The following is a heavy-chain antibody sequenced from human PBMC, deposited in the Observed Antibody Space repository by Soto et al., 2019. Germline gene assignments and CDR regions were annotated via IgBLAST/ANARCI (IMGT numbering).Heavy chain of an antibody. J-gene: IGHJ4*02. CDR1: GFSFTSYW. Sequence: PGESLKISCKGSGFSFTSYWIAWVRQMPGKGLEWMGIIYPGDSDTRYSPSFQGQVTISADKSISTAYLQWSSLKASDSAMYFCARHYYYDSSYYYPTNTKLPLDYWGQGTLVTVSS. D-gene: IGHD3-22*01. CDR2: IYPGDSDT. CDR3: ARHYYYDSSYYYPTNTKLPLDY. V-gene: IGHV5-51*01.